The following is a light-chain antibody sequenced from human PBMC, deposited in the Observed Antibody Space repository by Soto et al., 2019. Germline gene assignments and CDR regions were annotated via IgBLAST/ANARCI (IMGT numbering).Light chain of an antibody. J-gene: IGLJ3*02. CDR1: TSDVGGFDY. V-gene: IGLV2-14*03. Sequence: QSALTQPASVSGSPGQSITLSCTGTTSDVGGFDYGSWYQQHPGKVPKLIIFDVSNRPSGVYDRFSGSKSGNTASLTISGLPAEDEADYYCSSDTTPGAQVFGTGTKLTVL. CDR2: DVS. CDR3: SSDTTPGAQV.